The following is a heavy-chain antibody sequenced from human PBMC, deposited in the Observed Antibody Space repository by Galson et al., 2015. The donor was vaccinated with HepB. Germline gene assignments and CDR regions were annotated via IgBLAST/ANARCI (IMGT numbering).Heavy chain of an antibody. V-gene: IGHV3-30*18. CDR3: AKKRAGSTWSPCDY. J-gene: IGHJ4*02. CDR2: ISYDGSNI. Sequence: SLRLSCAASGFTFSSYGMHWVRQAPGKGLEWVAMISYDGSNIYYGDSVKGRFTISRDNSKNTLYLQMSGLRPEDTAVYYCAKKRAGSTWSPCDYWGQGTLVTVSS. CDR1: GFTFSSYG. D-gene: IGHD2/OR15-2a*01.